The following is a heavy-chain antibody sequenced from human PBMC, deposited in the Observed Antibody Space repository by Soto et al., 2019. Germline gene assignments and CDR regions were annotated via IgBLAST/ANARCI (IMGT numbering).Heavy chain of an antibody. D-gene: IGHD3-16*01. J-gene: IGHJ5*02. CDR2: TYYSGST. CDR1: GRSLGSGGYY. V-gene: IGHV4-31*03. Sequence: PSETLSLTCSVSGRSLGSGGYYWGWIRQPPGPGLEWIGHTYYSGSTYYNPSPKSRLAMSVDTSKNQFSLNLTSATAADTAVYFCARRGGGGWFDPWGRGILVTVSS. CDR3: ARRGGGGWFDP.